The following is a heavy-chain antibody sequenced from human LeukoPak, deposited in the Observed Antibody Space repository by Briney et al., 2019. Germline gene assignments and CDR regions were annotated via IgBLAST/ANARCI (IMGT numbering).Heavy chain of an antibody. D-gene: IGHD2-15*01. CDR3: ARAPGYCSGGSCYNWFDP. CDR1: GGTFSSYA. CDR2: IIPIFGTA. J-gene: IGHJ5*02. Sequence: AASVKVSCKASGGTFSSYAISWVRQAPGQGLEWMGGIIPIFGTANYAQKFQGRVTITADESTSTAYMDLSSLRSEDTAVYYCARAPGYCSGGSCYNWFDPWGQGTLVTVSS. V-gene: IGHV1-69*13.